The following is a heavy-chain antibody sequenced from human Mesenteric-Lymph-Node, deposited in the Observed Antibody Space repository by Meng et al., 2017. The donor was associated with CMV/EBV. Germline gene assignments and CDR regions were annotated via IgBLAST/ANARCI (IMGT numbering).Heavy chain of an antibody. V-gene: IGHV1-18*01. D-gene: IGHD3-3*01. CDR1: GYTFTSYG. CDR3: ARAGYYDFWSGLIGGYGMDV. Sequence: ASVKVSCKASGYTFTSYGISWVRQAPGQGLEWMGWISAYNGNTNYAQKLQGRVTMTTDTSTSTAYMELRSLRSDDTAVYYCARAGYYDFWSGLIGGYGMDVWGQGTTVTVSS. J-gene: IGHJ6*02. CDR2: ISAYNGNT.